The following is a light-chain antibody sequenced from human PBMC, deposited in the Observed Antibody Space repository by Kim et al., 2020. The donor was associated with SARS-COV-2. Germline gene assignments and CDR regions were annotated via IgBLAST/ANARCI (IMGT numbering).Light chain of an antibody. Sequence: EIVMTQSPATLSVSPGERATLSCRASQSVSSNLAWYQQKPGQAPRLLIYGASTRATDIPARFSGSGSGTEFTLTISSLQSEYFAVYYCQQYNNWPYPYTFGQGTKLEI. CDR2: GAS. CDR3: QQYNNWPYPYT. J-gene: IGKJ2*01. V-gene: IGKV3-15*01. CDR1: QSVSSN.